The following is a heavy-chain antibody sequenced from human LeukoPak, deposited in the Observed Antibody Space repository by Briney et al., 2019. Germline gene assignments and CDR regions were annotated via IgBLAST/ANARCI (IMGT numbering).Heavy chain of an antibody. CDR3: ARDRMTTVTNDAFDI. D-gene: IGHD4-17*01. J-gene: IGHJ3*02. Sequence: GSLRLSCAASGFTFSDYYMSWIRQAPGKGLEWVSYIGSSGTTIYYADSVKGRFTISRDNAKNSLFLQMNSLRAEDTAVYYCARDRMTTVTNDAFDIWGRGTMVTVSS. CDR2: IGSSGTTI. CDR1: GFTFSDYY. V-gene: IGHV3-11*04.